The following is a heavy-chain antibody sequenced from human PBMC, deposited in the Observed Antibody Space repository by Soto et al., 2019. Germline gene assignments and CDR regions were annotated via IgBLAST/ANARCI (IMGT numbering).Heavy chain of an antibody. CDR1: GLIFSNYK. D-gene: IGHD2-8*01. J-gene: IGHJ4*02. CDR3: ARDTNGLHY. CDR2: ISTDGIIT. V-gene: IGHV3-74*01. Sequence: EVQLVESGGGLVQPGGSLRLSCAASGLIFSNYKMHWVRQAPGKWLVWVSRISTDGIITDYADSLKGRFTVSRDNAKNTLYLQMNSLRVDDTAVYYCARDTNGLHYWGKGTLVTVSS.